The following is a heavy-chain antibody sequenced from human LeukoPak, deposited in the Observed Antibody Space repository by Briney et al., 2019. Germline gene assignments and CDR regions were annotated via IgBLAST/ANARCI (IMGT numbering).Heavy chain of an antibody. CDR1: GGSISSDY. CDR2: IHYSGRT. V-gene: IGHV4-59*08. CDR3: ATLRGGGSAVFDN. Sequence: SETLSLTCSVSGGSISSDYWSWIRQPPGQGLEWIAYIHYSGRTDYSPSLKSRVTISMDTSKTQFSLKWSSVTAADTAVYYCATLRGGGSAVFDNWGLGTLVTVSS. D-gene: IGHD2-15*01. J-gene: IGHJ4*02.